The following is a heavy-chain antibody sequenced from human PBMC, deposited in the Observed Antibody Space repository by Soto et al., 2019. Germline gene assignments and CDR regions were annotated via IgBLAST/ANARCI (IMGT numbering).Heavy chain of an antibody. J-gene: IGHJ4*02. CDR2: ISGYNGNT. D-gene: IGHD6-6*01. V-gene: IGHV1-18*01. CDR1: GYTFTNYG. CDR3: AREGPLGY. Sequence: QVQLVQSGAEVKKPGASVKVSCKASGYTFTNYGFSWVRQAPGQGLEWMGWISGYNGNTNYAERLQGRVTMTTDTATSTAYAELKSMRYDDPAVYYCAREGPLGYWGQGTPVTGSS.